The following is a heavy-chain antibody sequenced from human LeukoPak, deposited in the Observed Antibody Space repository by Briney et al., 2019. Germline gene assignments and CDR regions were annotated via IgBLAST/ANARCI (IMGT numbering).Heavy chain of an antibody. CDR1: GGSISSGGYS. CDR3: ARGGTIFAGLDP. J-gene: IGHJ5*02. Sequence: SETLSLTCAVSGGSISSGGYSWSWIRQPAGKGLEWIGRIYTSGSTNYNPSLKSRVTVSVDTSKNQFSLKLSSVTAADTAVYYCARGGTIFAGLDPWGQGTLVTVSS. V-gene: IGHV4-61*02. CDR2: IYTSGST. D-gene: IGHD3-3*01.